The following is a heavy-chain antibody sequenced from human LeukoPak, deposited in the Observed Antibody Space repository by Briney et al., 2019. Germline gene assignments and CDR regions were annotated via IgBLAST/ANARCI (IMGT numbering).Heavy chain of an antibody. CDR2: IYTSGST. CDR3: ARGSPPPYDFWSGYYTTGSYYYYYKDV. Sequence: SETLSLTCTVSGGSISSYYWSWIRQPPGKGLEWIGYIYTSGSTNYNPSLKSRVTISVDTSKDQFSLKLSSVTAADTAVYYCARGSPPPYDFWSGYYTTGSYYYYYKDVWGKGTTVTVSS. D-gene: IGHD3-3*01. J-gene: IGHJ6*03. CDR1: GGSISSYY. V-gene: IGHV4-4*09.